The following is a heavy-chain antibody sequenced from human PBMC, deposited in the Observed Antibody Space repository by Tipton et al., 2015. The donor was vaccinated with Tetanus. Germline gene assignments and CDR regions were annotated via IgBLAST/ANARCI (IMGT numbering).Heavy chain of an antibody. D-gene: IGHD3-22*01. Sequence: TLSLTCTVSSGSMTGYYWTWIRQSAGKGLEWIGRIYSSGSTNYNPSLQSRVTVSLDTSKNQFSLKLRSVTGADTAVYYCARGGISSGLFDYWGRGTLVTVSS. CDR2: IYSSGST. CDR1: SGSMTGYY. V-gene: IGHV4-4*07. J-gene: IGHJ4*02. CDR3: ARGGISSGLFDY.